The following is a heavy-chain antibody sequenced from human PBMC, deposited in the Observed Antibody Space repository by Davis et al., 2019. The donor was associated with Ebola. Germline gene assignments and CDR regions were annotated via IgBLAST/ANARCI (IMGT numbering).Heavy chain of an antibody. Sequence: PGGSLRLSCAASGFTFSSYAMSWVRQAPGKGLEWVSAISGSGSSTYYADSVKGRFTISRDNSKNTLYLQMNSLKTEDTAVYYCSRPYEGGVTDYWGQGTLVTVSS. CDR2: ISGSGSST. CDR3: SRPYEGGVTDY. CDR1: GFTFSSYA. J-gene: IGHJ4*02. V-gene: IGHV3-23*01. D-gene: IGHD3-16*01.